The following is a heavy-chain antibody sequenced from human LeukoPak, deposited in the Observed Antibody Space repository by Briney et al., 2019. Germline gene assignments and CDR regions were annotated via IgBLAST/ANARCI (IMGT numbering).Heavy chain of an antibody. CDR2: IDPSDSYT. D-gene: IGHD3-22*01. CDR3: ARLRYDSSGYDY. Sequence: VASVKVSCKASGYTFSVYYMHWVRHVPGKGLEWMGRIDPSDSYTKYSPSFQGHVTISVDKSISTAYLQWSSLKASDSAMYYCARLRYDSSGYDYWGQGTLVTVSS. V-gene: IGHV5-10-1*01. CDR1: GYTFSVYY. J-gene: IGHJ4*02.